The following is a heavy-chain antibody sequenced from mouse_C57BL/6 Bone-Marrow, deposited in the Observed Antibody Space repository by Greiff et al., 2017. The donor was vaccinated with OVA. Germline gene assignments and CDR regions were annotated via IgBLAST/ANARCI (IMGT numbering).Heavy chain of an antibody. D-gene: IGHD3-2*02. CDR3: AREGQLRSAY. J-gene: IGHJ3*01. CDR2: ISDGGSYT. CDR1: GFTFSSYA. V-gene: IGHV5-4*01. Sequence: EVQLVESGGGLVKPGGSLKLSCAASGFTFSSYAMSWVRQTPEKRLEWVATISDGGSYTYYPDNVKGRFTISRDNAKNNLYLQMSHLKSEDTAMYYCAREGQLRSAYWGQGTLVTVSA.